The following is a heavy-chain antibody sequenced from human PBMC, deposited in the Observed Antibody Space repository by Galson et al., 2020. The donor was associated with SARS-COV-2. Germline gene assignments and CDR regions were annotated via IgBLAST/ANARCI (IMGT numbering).Heavy chain of an antibody. CDR3: ASRGYSYEVDY. J-gene: IGHJ4*02. D-gene: IGHD5-18*01. Sequence: SETLSLTCTVSGGSISSSSYYWGWIRQPPGKGLEWIGSIYYSGSTYYNPSLKSRVTISVDTSKNQFSLKLSSVTAADTAVYYCASRGYSYEVDYWGQGTLVTVSS. CDR1: GGSISSSSYY. CDR2: IYYSGST. V-gene: IGHV4-39*07.